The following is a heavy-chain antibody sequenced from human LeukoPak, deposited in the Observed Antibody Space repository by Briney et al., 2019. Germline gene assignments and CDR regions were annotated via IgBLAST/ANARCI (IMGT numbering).Heavy chain of an antibody. J-gene: IGHJ1*01. Sequence: GGSLRLSCAASGFIFSDYYMSWIRQAPGKGLEWVSYISNSGTTIYYADSVKGRFTISRDTAKNSLYLQMNSLRAEDTAVYYCARGHYYGSGSYYNSEYFQHWGQGTLVTVSS. CDR1: GFIFSDYY. D-gene: IGHD3-10*01. CDR2: ISNSGTTI. V-gene: IGHV3-11*01. CDR3: ARGHYYGSGSYYNSEYFQH.